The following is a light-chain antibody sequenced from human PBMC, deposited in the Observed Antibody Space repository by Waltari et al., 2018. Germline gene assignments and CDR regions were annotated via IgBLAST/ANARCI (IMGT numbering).Light chain of an antibody. Sequence: QLVLTQSPSASASLGASVKLTCTLSSGHSSYAIAWHPQQPEKGPRYLMKLNSDGSHSKGDGSPVRFSGSSSGAERYLTIASLQSEEEADYYCQTWGTGIQVFGGGTKLTVL. J-gene: IGLJ2*01. CDR1: SGHSSYA. V-gene: IGLV4-69*01. CDR2: LNSDGSH. CDR3: QTWGTGIQV.